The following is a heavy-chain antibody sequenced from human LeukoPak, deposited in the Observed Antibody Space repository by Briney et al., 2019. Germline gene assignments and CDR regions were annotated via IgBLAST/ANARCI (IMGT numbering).Heavy chain of an antibody. CDR3: ARDKSFTIFGVVIPLGYYMDV. V-gene: IGHV3-7*01. D-gene: IGHD3-3*01. CDR1: GFTFSSYW. J-gene: IGHJ6*03. Sequence: GGSLRLSCAASGFTFSSYWMSWVRQAPGTGLERVANIKQDGSEKYYVDSVKGRFTISRDNAKNSLYLQMSSLRAEDTAVYYCARDKSFTIFGVVIPLGYYMDVWGKGTTVTVSS. CDR2: IKQDGSEK.